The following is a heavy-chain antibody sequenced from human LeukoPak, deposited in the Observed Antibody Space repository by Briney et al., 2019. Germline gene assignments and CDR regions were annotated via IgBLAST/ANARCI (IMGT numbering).Heavy chain of an antibody. CDR3: AKEDSSSLHGGAFDI. J-gene: IGHJ3*02. D-gene: IGHD6-13*01. CDR1: GFTFSSYS. CDR2: IYSGGST. Sequence: GGSLRLSCAASGFTFSSYSMNWVRQAPGKGLEWVSLIYSGGSTYYADSVKGRFTISRDNSKNTLYLQMNSLRAKDTAVYYCAKEDSSSLHGGAFDIWGQGTMVTVSS. V-gene: IGHV3-66*01.